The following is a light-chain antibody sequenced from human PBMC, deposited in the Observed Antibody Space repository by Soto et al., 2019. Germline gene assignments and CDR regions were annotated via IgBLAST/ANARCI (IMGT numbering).Light chain of an antibody. Sequence: EIVMTQSPATLSVSPGERATLSCRASQSVSSNLAWYQQKPGQAPRLLIYGASTRATGIPARFSGSGSGTEFTLTISSLQSEDLAVYYCQQYNNWPSWTFGQGTKVDNK. CDR1: QSVSSN. J-gene: IGKJ1*01. CDR2: GAS. CDR3: QQYNNWPSWT. V-gene: IGKV3-15*01.